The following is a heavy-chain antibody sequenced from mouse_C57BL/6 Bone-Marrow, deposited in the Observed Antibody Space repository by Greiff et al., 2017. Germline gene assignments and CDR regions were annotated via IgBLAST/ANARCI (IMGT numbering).Heavy chain of an antibody. Sequence: EVQLQQSGAELVRPGASVKLSCTASGFNIKDDYMHWVKQRPEQGLEWIGWIDPENGDTEYASKFQGKATITADTSSNTAYLQLSSLTSEDTAVYYCTAGYGVYPFDYWGQGTTLTVSS. V-gene: IGHV14-4*01. D-gene: IGHD1-1*02. CDR1: GFNIKDDY. CDR2: IDPENGDT. CDR3: TAGYGVYPFDY. J-gene: IGHJ2*01.